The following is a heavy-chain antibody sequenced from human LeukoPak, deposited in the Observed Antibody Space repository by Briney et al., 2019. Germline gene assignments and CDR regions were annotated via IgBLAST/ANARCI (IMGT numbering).Heavy chain of an antibody. V-gene: IGHV4-4*07. Sequence: SETLSLTCTVSGGSISSYYWSWIRQPPGKGLEWIGRIYTSGSTNYNPSLKSRVTMSVDTSKNQFSLKLSSVTAADTAVYYCARVQREYSSSSPYYYYMDVWGKGTTVTVSS. CDR2: IYTSGST. J-gene: IGHJ6*03. CDR3: ARVQREYSSSSPYYYYMDV. D-gene: IGHD6-6*01. CDR1: GGSISSYY.